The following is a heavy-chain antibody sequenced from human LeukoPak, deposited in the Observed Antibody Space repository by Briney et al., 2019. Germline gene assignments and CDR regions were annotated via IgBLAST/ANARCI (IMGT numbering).Heavy chain of an antibody. V-gene: IGHV3-23*01. CDR3: AERGPGYCSGGGCYTWFDP. J-gene: IGHJ5*02. D-gene: IGHD2-15*01. Sequence: GGSLRLSCAASGFTFSTYAMTWVRQAPGKGLEWVSAISGSGVDTYYADSVKGRFTISRDNSRNTLYLQMTSLRAEDTALYYCAERGPGYCSGGGCYTWFDPWGQGTLVTVSS. CDR2: ISGSGVDT. CDR1: GFTFSTYA.